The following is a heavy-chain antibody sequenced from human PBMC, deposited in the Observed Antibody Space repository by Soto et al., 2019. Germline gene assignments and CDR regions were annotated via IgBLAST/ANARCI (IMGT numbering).Heavy chain of an antibody. Sequence: PSETLSLTCAVSGFSISSGYYWGWIRQPPGKGLEWIGSIYQSGTTYYNPSLKSRVTLSVDMSKNQFSLKLRSVTAGDTALYYCARDWYRAGYNGGYFDYWGQGALVTVSS. V-gene: IGHV4-38-2*02. CDR3: ARDWYRAGYNGGYFDY. J-gene: IGHJ4*02. D-gene: IGHD1-26*01. CDR1: GFSISSGYY. CDR2: IYQSGTT.